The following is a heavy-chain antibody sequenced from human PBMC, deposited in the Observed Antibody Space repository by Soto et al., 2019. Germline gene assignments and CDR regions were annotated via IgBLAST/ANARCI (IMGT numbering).Heavy chain of an antibody. J-gene: IGHJ6*02. D-gene: IGHD3-16*01. CDR3: ARVGGVSGQYYYCGMDV. Sequence: QVQLVESGGGVVQPGRSLRLSCAASGFTFSSYGMHWVRQAPGKGLEWVAVIWYDGSNKYYADSVKGRFTISRDNSKNTLYLQMNSLRAEDTAVYYCARVGGVSGQYYYCGMDVWGQGTTVTVSS. CDR1: GFTFSSYG. V-gene: IGHV3-33*01. CDR2: IWYDGSNK.